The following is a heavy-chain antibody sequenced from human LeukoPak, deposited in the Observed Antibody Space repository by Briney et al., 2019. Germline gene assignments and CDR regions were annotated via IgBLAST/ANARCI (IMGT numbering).Heavy chain of an antibody. D-gene: IGHD3-3*01. J-gene: IGHJ4*02. V-gene: IGHV3-9*01. CDR3: AKGVSITIDPIDY. CDR1: GFTFDDYA. CDR2: ISWNSGSI. Sequence: PGGSLRLSCAAPGFTFDDYAMHWVRQAPGKGLEWVSGISWNSGSIGYADSVKGRFTISRDNAKNSLYLQMNSLRAEDTALYYCAKGVSITIDPIDYWGQGTLVTVSS.